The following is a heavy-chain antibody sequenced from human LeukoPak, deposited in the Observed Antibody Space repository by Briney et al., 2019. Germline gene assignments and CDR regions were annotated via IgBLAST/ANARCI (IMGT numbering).Heavy chain of an antibody. J-gene: IGHJ4*02. CDR1: GFIFGDFS. Sequence: PGGSLRLSCAASGFIFGDFSMNWIRQAPGKGLEWVSSISGASGFKYYADSVKGRFTISRDNAKDSLFLQMNSLRVEDMAVYYCARDPGRGDYYVTGFWGQGTLVTVSS. CDR3: ARDPGRGDYYVTGF. D-gene: IGHD1-26*01. V-gene: IGHV3-21*01. CDR2: ISGASGFK.